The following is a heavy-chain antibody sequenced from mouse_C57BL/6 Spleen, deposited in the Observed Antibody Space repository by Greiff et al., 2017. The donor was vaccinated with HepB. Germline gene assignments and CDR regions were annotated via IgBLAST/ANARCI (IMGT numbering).Heavy chain of an antibody. CDR1: GYTFTSYW. CDR2: IYPGSGST. CDR3: ARGYSNPPYFDY. D-gene: IGHD2-5*01. V-gene: IGHV1-55*01. Sequence: QVQLQQPGAELVKPGASVKMSCKASGYTFTSYWITWVKQRPGQGLEWIGDIYPGSGSTNYNEKFKSKATLTVDTSSSTAYMQLSSLTSEDSAVYYCARGYSNPPYFDYWGQGTLSQSPQ. J-gene: IGHJ2*01.